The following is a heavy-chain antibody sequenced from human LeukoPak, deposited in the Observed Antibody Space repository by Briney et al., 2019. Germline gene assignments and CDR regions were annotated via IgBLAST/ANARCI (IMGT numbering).Heavy chain of an antibody. V-gene: IGHV4-30-2*01. J-gene: IGHJ4*02. Sequence: SETLSLTCSVSGASISTGSFSWTWIRQPPGKGLEWLGYVFHTGSINYNPSLKTRVTLTVDKSKNQFSLRLDSVTAADTAVYFCAREHDSLTGSLDSWGPGILVTVSS. D-gene: IGHD3-9*01. CDR3: AREHDSLTGSLDS. CDR2: VFHTGSI. CDR1: GASISTGSFS.